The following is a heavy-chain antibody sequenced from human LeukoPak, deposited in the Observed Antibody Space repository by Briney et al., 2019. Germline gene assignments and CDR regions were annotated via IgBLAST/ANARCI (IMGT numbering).Heavy chain of an antibody. V-gene: IGHV4-59*01. D-gene: IGHD2-2*01. J-gene: IGHJ4*02. Sequence: SETLSPTCTVSGGSISSYYWSWIRQPPGKGLRWIGYIYYSGSTNYNPSLKSRVTISVDTSKNQFSLKLSSVTAADTAVYYCARYCSTSCPFYFDYWGQGTLVTVSS. CDR1: GGSISSYY. CDR3: ARYCSTSCPFYFDY. CDR2: IYYSGST.